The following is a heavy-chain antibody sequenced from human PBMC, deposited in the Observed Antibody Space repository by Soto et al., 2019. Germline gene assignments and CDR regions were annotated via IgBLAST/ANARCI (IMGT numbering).Heavy chain of an antibody. Sequence: GASVKVSCKASGYTFTSYYMHWVRQAPGQGLEWMGIINPSGGSTSYAQKFQGRVTMTRDTSTSTVYMELSSLRSEDTAVYYCAGSSTRDWFDPWGQGTLVTVSS. J-gene: IGHJ5*02. D-gene: IGHD2-15*01. CDR1: GYTFTSYY. CDR3: AGSSTRDWFDP. V-gene: IGHV1-46*03. CDR2: INPSGGST.